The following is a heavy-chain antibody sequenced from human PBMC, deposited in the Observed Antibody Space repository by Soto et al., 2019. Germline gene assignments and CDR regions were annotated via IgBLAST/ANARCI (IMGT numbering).Heavy chain of an antibody. CDR3: ARELYSNSRGLAYMDV. J-gene: IGHJ6*03. Sequence: VASVKVSCKASGYTFTSYGISWVRQAPGQGLEWMGWISAYNGNTNYAQKLQGRVTMTTDTSTSTAYMELRSLRSDDTAVYYCARELYSNSRGLAYMDVWGKGTTVTVSS. V-gene: IGHV1-18*01. D-gene: IGHD4-4*01. CDR1: GYTFTSYG. CDR2: ISAYNGNT.